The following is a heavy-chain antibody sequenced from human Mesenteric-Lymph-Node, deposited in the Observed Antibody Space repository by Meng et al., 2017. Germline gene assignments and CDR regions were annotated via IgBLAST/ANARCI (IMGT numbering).Heavy chain of an antibody. V-gene: IGHV4-38-2*02. D-gene: IGHD6-13*01. CDR3: ARVDSSSWYVDFNWFDP. Sequence: ESLKISCTVSGYSISSGYYWGWIRQPPGKGLEWIGSIYHSGSTYYNPSLKSRVTISVDTSKNQFSLKLSSVTAADTAVYYCARVDSSSWYVDFNWFDPWGQGTLVTVSS. J-gene: IGHJ5*02. CDR2: IYHSGST. CDR1: GYSISSGYY.